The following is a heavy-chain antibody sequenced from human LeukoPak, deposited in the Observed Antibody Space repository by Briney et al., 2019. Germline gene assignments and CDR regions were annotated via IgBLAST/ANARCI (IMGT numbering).Heavy chain of an antibody. J-gene: IGHJ4*02. D-gene: IGHD2-2*01. V-gene: IGHV3-21*01. Sequence: GGSLRLSCAASGFTFSSYSMNWVRQAPGKGLEWVSSIRSSSNYIYYADSVKGRFTISRDNAKNSLYLQMNSLRAEDTTMYYCATGDRYCSSTSCPLDYWGQGTLVTVSS. CDR3: ATGDRYCSSTSCPLDY. CDR1: GFTFSSYS. CDR2: IRSSSNYI.